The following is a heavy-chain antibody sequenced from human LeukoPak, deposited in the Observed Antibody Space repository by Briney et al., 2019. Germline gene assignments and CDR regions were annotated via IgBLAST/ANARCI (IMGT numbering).Heavy chain of an antibody. V-gene: IGHV1-18*01. CDR1: GYTFISYG. CDR3: ARDIVVVVAASENDFYYYYYGMDV. J-gene: IGHJ6*02. CDR2: ISAYNGNT. Sequence: ASVKVSCKASGYTFISYGISWVRQAPGQGLEWMGWISAYNGNTNYAQKLQGRVTMTTDTSTSTAYMELRSLRSDDTAVYYCARDIVVVVAASENDFYYYYYGMDVWGQGTTVTVSS. D-gene: IGHD2-15*01.